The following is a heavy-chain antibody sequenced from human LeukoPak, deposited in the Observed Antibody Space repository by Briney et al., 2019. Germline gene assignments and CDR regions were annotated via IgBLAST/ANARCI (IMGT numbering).Heavy chain of an antibody. CDR2: ISYDGSNK. CDR3: AKEGGDDYGDYGDLWYYY. J-gene: IGHJ4*02. Sequence: GGSLRLSCAASGFTFGSYGMHWVRQAPGKGLEWVAVISYDGSNKYYADSVKGRFTISRDNSKNTLYLQMNSLRAEDTAVYYCAKEGGDDYGDYGDLWYYYWGQGTLVTVSS. CDR1: GFTFGSYG. V-gene: IGHV3-30*18. D-gene: IGHD4-17*01.